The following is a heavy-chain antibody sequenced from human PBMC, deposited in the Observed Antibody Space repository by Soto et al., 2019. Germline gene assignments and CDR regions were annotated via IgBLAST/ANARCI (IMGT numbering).Heavy chain of an antibody. J-gene: IGHJ4*02. Sequence: GGSLRLSCAASGFTFSSYGMHWVRQAPGKGLEWVAVISYDGSNKYYADSVKGRFTISRDNSKNTLYLQMNSLRAEDTAVYYCAKGGPRYCSGGSCYFFDYWGQGTLVTVSS. CDR2: ISYDGSNK. CDR1: GFTFSSYG. D-gene: IGHD2-15*01. CDR3: AKGGPRYCSGGSCYFFDY. V-gene: IGHV3-30*18.